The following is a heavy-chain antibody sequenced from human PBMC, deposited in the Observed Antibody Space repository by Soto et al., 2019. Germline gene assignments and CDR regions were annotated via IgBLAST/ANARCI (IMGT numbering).Heavy chain of an antibody. CDR1: GYTFTSYV. Sequence: GASVKVSCKAPGYTFTSYVMHWVRQAPGQRLEWMGWINAGNGNTKYSQKFQGRVTITRDTSASTAYMELSSLRSEDTAVYYCARILGYCSGGSCDYWGQGTLVTVSS. V-gene: IGHV1-3*01. J-gene: IGHJ4*02. CDR2: INAGNGNT. D-gene: IGHD2-15*01. CDR3: ARILGYCSGGSCDY.